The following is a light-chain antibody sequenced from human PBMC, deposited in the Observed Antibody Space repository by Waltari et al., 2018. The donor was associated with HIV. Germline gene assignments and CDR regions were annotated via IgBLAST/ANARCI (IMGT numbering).Light chain of an antibody. V-gene: IGKV3-20*01. CDR3: QQYGSSPYT. CDR1: QSVTSTY. Sequence: EIVLTQSPGTLSLSPGETATLSCMASQSVTSTYLAWYHQKPGQAPRLLIYGASSRATGIPDRFRGSGSGTDFTLTIRRLEPEDFAVYYCQQYGSSPYTFGQGTKLEIK. J-gene: IGKJ2*01. CDR2: GAS.